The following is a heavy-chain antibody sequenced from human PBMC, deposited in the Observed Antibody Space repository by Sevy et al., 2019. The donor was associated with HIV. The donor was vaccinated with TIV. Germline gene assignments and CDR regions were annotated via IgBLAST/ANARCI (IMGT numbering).Heavy chain of an antibody. Sequence: GGSLRLSCAASGFTFSSYGMYWVRQAPGKGLEWVVVIWYDGSNKYYADSVKGRFTISRDNSKNTLYLQMNSLRAEDTAVYYCARDMYYCDSSGYYGYWGQGTLVTVSS. CDR2: IWYDGSNK. D-gene: IGHD3-22*01. CDR3: ARDMYYCDSSGYYGY. CDR1: GFTFSSYG. J-gene: IGHJ4*02. V-gene: IGHV3-33*01.